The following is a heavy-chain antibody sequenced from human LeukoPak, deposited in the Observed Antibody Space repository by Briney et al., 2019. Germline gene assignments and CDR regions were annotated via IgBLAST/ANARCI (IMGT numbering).Heavy chain of an antibody. CDR2: ISTSSSYI. D-gene: IGHD3-22*01. Sequence: PGGSLRLSCAAYGFTFSSYSMNWVRQAPGKGLEWVSFISTSSSYIYYADSVKGRFTISRDNAKNSLYLEMNSLRAEDTAVYYCAKDLRIQYYYDSSGSDVTFDYWGQGTLVTVSS. CDR1: GFTFSSYS. V-gene: IGHV3-21*04. J-gene: IGHJ4*02. CDR3: AKDLRIQYYYDSSGSDVTFDY.